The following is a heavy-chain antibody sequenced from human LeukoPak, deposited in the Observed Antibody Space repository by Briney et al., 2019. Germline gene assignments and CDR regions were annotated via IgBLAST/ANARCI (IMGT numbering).Heavy chain of an antibody. Sequence: GGSLRLSCAASGFTFSTYEMNWIRQAPGKGLEWVSYISSSGSTIYYADSVKGRFTISRGNSKNTLYLQMNSLRAEDTAVYYCAKFLPTHIVVANYYFDYWGQGTLVTVSS. CDR3: AKFLPTHIVVANYYFDY. J-gene: IGHJ4*02. CDR2: ISSSGSTI. CDR1: GFTFSTYE. V-gene: IGHV3-48*03. D-gene: IGHD2-21*01.